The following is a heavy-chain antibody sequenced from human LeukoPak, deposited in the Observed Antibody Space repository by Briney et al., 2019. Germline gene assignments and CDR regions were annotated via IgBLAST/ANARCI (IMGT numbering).Heavy chain of an antibody. J-gene: IGHJ6*03. CDR3: ARARTGDPYYYYMDV. CDR1: GYTFTSYD. Sequence: ASVKVSCKASGYTFTSYDINWVRQATGQGLEWMGWMNPNGGNTGYAQKFQGRVTMTRNTSISTAYMELSSLRSEDTAVYYCARARTGDPYYYYMDVWGKGTTVTVSS. D-gene: IGHD3-10*01. V-gene: IGHV1-8*01. CDR2: MNPNGGNT.